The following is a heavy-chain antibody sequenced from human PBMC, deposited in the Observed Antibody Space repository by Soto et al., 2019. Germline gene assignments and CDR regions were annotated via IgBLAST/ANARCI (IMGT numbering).Heavy chain of an antibody. D-gene: IGHD3-10*01. CDR3: AKDGYVWFGESNWFDP. Sequence: GGSLRVCCAASGFTFSSYAMSWVRQAPGKGLEWVSAISGSGGSTYYADSVKGRFTISRDNSKNTLYLQMNSLRAEDTAVYYCAKDGYVWFGESNWFDPWGQGTLVTVSS. CDR1: GFTFSSYA. J-gene: IGHJ5*02. V-gene: IGHV3-23*01. CDR2: ISGSGGST.